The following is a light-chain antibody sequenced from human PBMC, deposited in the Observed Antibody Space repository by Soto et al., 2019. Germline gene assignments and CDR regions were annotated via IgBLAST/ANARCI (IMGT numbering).Light chain of an antibody. V-gene: IGLV2-11*01. J-gene: IGLJ1*01. CDR3: CSYAGTFTYV. Sequence: QSALTQPPSVSGSPGQSVTISCTGTSSVVGGYDYVSWYQHHPGKAPKLVIYDVSKRPSGVPDRFSASKSGNTASLTISGLQAEDEADYYCCSYAGTFTYVFGTGTKVTVL. CDR1: SSVVGGYDY. CDR2: DVS.